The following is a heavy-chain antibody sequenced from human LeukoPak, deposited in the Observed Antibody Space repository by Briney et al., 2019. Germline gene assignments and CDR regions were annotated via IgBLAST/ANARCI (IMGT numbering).Heavy chain of an antibody. CDR2: MNHSGGI. V-gene: IGHV4-34*01. Sequence: ASETLSLTCAVYGGSFSGYLWSWIRQPPGKGLEWIGEMNHSGGINYNPSLKSRVTISVDTSKNQFSLKLSSVTAADTAVYYCARGSRYSSSSWLPFGSWYRVAFDYWGQGTLVIVSS. CDR1: GGSFSGYL. D-gene: IGHD6-6*01. CDR3: ARGSRYSSSSWLPFGSWYRVAFDY. J-gene: IGHJ4*02.